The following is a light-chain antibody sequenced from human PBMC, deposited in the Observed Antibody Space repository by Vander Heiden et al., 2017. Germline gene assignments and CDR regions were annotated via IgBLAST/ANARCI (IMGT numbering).Light chain of an antibody. V-gene: IGLV1-47*02. CDR1: SINTGSNY. J-gene: IGLJ3*02. CDR3: ASGDDSLSGVV. CDR2: SNN. Sequence: QSVPPQPPSASGTPGQRVTMSGCGSSINTGSNYVYWHQQLPGTAPQLLNYSNNQRPSGVAGRFGGKKSGTSAFAATSVQGSEEEGDYHCASGDDSLSGVVFGGGTKLTVL.